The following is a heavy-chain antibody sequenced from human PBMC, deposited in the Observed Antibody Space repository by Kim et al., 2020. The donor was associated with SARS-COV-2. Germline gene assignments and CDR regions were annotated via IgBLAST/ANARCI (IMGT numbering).Heavy chain of an antibody. CDR1: GFTFDDYG. V-gene: IGHV3-20*04. J-gene: IGHJ4*02. CDR2: INWNGGST. CDR3: ARIGNIVTDLWFGELYGYFDY. D-gene: IGHD3-10*01. Sequence: GGSLRLSCAASGFTFDDYGMSWVRQAPGKGLEWVSGINWNGGSTGYADSVKGRFTISRDNAKNSLYLQMNSLRAEDTALYYCARIGNIVTDLWFGELYGYFDYWGQGTLVTVSS.